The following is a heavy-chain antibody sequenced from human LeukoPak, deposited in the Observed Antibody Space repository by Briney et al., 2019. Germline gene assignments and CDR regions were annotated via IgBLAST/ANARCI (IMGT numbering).Heavy chain of an antibody. CDR2: IYYSGST. V-gene: IGHV4-39*07. CDR3: ARISGSWSFDFDY. CDR1: GGSISSSSYY. D-gene: IGHD6-13*01. Sequence: SETLSLTCTVSGGSISSSSYYWGWIRQPPGKGLEWIGSIYYSGSTYYNPSLKSRVTISVDTSKNQFSLKLGSVTAADTAVYYCARISGSWSFDFDYWGQGTLVTVSS. J-gene: IGHJ4*02.